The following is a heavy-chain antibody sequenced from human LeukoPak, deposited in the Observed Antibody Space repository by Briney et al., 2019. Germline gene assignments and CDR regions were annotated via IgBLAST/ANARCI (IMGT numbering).Heavy chain of an antibody. CDR1: GDSISSYY. Sequence: PSEALSLTCTVSGDSISSYYWRWVRRPPGKGLEWVGCVYYSGSTNYNPSLKSRVTISVDTSKTQFSLKLSSVTAADTAVYYCARLLNYTSARYYYYSMDVWGKGTTVTVSS. CDR3: ARLLNYTSARYYYYSMDV. V-gene: IGHV4-59*01. D-gene: IGHD6-25*01. CDR2: VYYSGST. J-gene: IGHJ6*03.